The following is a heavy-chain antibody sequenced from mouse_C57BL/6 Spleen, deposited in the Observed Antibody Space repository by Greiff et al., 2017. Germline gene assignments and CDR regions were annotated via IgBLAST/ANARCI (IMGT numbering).Heavy chain of an antibody. V-gene: IGHV1-53*01. J-gene: IGHJ1*03. D-gene: IGHD2-4*01. CDR3: AKYPFTMITRYWYFDV. Sequence: VQLQQPGTELVKPGASVKLSCKASGYTFTSYWMHWVKQRPGQGLEWIGNINPSNGGTNYNEKFKSKATLTVDKSSSTAYMQLSSLTSEDSAVYYCAKYPFTMITRYWYFDVWGTGTTVTVSS. CDR1: GYTFTSYW. CDR2: INPSNGGT.